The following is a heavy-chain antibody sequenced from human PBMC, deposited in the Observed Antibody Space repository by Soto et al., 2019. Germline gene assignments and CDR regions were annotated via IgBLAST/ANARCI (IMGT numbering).Heavy chain of an antibody. J-gene: IGHJ4*02. CDR1: GFTFTSYA. D-gene: IGHD6-6*01. CDR3: AKDAEYCSRGVGYPFDY. Sequence: PGGSLRLSCAASGFTFTSYAMSWVRQAPGKGQEWVSAIRGSGGSTSYADSAKGRFTISRDKSKNTLDLQMNSLRAEDTAVYYCAKDAEYCSRGVGYPFDYWGQGTLVTVSS. CDR2: IRGSGGST. V-gene: IGHV3-23*01.